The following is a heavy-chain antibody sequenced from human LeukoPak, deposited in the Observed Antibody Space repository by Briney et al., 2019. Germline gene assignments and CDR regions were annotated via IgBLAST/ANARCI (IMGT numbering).Heavy chain of an antibody. CDR3: ARGRGDNRAYYYDSSGYFQRGYYYYYYMDV. CDR1: GGSISSYY. D-gene: IGHD3-22*01. CDR2: IYTSGST. J-gene: IGHJ6*03. V-gene: IGHV4-4*07. Sequence: SETLSLTCTVSGGSISSYYWSWIRQPAGKGLEWIGRIYTSGSTNYNPSLKSRVTMSVDTSKNQFSLKLSSVTAADTAVYYCARGRGDNRAYYYDSSGYFQRGYYYYYYMDVWGKGTTVTVSS.